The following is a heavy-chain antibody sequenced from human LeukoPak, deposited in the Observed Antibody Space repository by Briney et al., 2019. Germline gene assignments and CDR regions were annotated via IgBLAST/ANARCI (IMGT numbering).Heavy chain of an antibody. CDR3: ARVNNRLSPNTYYYGSGSYGWFDP. Sequence: GASVKVSCKASGGTFSSYAISWVRQAPGQGLEWMGWINPNSGGTNYAQKFQGRVTMTRDTSISTAYMELSRLRSDDTAVYYCARVNNRLSPNTYYYGSGSYGWFDPWGQGTLVTVSS. V-gene: IGHV1-2*02. CDR2: INPNSGGT. CDR1: GGTFSSYA. J-gene: IGHJ5*02. D-gene: IGHD3-10*01.